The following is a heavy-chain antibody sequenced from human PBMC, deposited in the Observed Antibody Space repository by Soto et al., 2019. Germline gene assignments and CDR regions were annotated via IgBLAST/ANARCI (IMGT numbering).Heavy chain of an antibody. D-gene: IGHD4-17*01. J-gene: IGHJ3*02. V-gene: IGHV5-51*01. CDR1: GYSFTSYW. CDR3: ARPHDYGDYLFAFDI. CDR2: IYPGDSDT. Sequence: GESLKISCKGSGYSFTSYWIGWVRQMPGKGLEWMGIIYPGDSDTRYSPSFQGQVTISADKSISTAYLQWSSLKASDTAMYYCARPHDYGDYLFAFDIWGQGTMVTVSS.